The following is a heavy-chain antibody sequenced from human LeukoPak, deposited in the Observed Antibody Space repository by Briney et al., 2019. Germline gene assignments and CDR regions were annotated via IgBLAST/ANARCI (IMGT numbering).Heavy chain of an antibody. V-gene: IGHV4-4*07. J-gene: IGHJ4*02. Sequence: KPSETLSLTCTVSGDSMNTYYWSWIRQPAGKGLEWIGRIYSNGNTHYNPSLNSRVTMSVDTSKNQFSLKLSSVTAADTAVYYCARDQRGYSNFDYWGQGTLVTASS. CDR3: ARDQRGYSNFDY. D-gene: IGHD4-11*01. CDR2: IYSNGNT. CDR1: GDSMNTYY.